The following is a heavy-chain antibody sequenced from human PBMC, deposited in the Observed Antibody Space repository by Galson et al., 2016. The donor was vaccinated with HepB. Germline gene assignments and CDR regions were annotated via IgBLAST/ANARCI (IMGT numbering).Heavy chain of an antibody. Sequence: SLRLSCAVSGFLVNSNYMTWVRLAPGKGLEWVAIMYSGGSKQYAGSVKGRVTISRDTSSQTLFLEVSDLRAEDTGIYYCARGYTSGVHFWWGQGTLVTVSS. D-gene: IGHD2-8*01. V-gene: IGHV3-53*01. CDR2: MYSGGSK. CDR1: GFLVNSNY. J-gene: IGHJ4*02. CDR3: ARGYTSGVHFW.